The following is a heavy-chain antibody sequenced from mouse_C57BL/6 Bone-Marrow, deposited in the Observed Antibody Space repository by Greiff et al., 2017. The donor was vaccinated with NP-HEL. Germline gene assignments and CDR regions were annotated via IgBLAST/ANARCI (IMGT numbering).Heavy chain of an antibody. CDR1: GYTFTSYW. J-gene: IGHJ2*01. Sequence: QVQLQQPGAELVKPGASVKMSCTASGYTFTSYWITWVKQRPGQGLEWIGDIYPGSGSTNYTAKFKSKATLTVDTSSSTAYMPLSSLTSEDSAVYYCASEGKGLLLHYWGQGTTLTVSS. D-gene: IGHD2-10*01. V-gene: IGHV1-55*01. CDR2: IYPGSGST. CDR3: ASEGKGLLLHY.